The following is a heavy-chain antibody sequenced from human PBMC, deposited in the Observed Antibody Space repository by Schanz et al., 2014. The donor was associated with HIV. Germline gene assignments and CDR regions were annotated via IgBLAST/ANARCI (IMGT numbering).Heavy chain of an antibody. CDR1: GYTFTSYG. CDR2: INPYNGDT. D-gene: IGHD1-20*01. CDR3: AREGDGASITGTSDY. V-gene: IGHV1-18*01. Sequence: QVQLVQSGTEMKKPGASVKVSCKASGYTFTSYGISWVRQAPGQGFEWMGWINPYNGDTDSAQKLQGRVTMTTDTSTSTAYMELRSLRIDDTAVYYCAREGDGASITGTSDYWGQGTLVTVSS. J-gene: IGHJ4*02.